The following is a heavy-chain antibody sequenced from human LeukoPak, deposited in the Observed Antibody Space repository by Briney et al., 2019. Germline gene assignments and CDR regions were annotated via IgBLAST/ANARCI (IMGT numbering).Heavy chain of an antibody. CDR3: ARAPDRGY. D-gene: IGHD3-10*01. J-gene: IGHJ4*02. CDR2: MNPNSGGT. Sequence: ASVTVSYKASGYTFTDYYMHWVRQAPGQGLEWMGWMNPNSGGTNYAQKFQGKVTITRDTSISTAYMELSSLRSDDTAVYYCARAPDRGYWGQGTLVTVSS. V-gene: IGHV1-2*02. CDR1: GYTFTDYY.